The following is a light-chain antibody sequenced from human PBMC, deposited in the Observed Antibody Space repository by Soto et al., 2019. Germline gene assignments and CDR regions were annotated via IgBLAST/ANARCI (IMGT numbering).Light chain of an antibody. CDR1: QSVSSN. V-gene: IGKV3-15*01. CDR2: GAS. Sequence: EIVMTQSPATLSVSPGERATLSCRASQSVSSNLAWYQQKPGQAPRLLIYGASTRATGIPSRFSGSGSGTDFTLTISSLQPEDFATYYCQESYVSPYTFGQGTKLGTK. CDR3: QESYVSPYT. J-gene: IGKJ2*01.